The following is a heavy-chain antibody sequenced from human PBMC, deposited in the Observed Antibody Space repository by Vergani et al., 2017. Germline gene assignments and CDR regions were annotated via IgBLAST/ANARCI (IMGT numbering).Heavy chain of an antibody. CDR2: ISSSSSYI. J-gene: IGHJ6*02. Sequence: EVQLVESGGGLVKPGGSLRLSCAASGFTFSSYSMNWVRQAPGKGLEWVSSISSSSSYIYYADSVKGRFTIARDNAKNSLYLQMNSLRADETAVNYCARDLHSVVAGTTGVYYYYYGMDVWGQGTTVTVSS. CDR1: GFTFSSYS. D-gene: IGHD1-7*01. V-gene: IGHV3-21*01. CDR3: ARDLHSVVAGTTGVYYYYYGMDV.